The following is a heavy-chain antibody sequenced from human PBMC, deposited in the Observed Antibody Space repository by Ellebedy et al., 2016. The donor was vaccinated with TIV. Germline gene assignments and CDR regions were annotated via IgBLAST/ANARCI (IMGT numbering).Heavy chain of an antibody. V-gene: IGHV3-33*01. D-gene: IGHD3-10*01. CDR2: IWYDGSNK. Sequence: GGSLRLXCAASGFTFGSYGMHWVRQAPGKGLEWVAVIWYDGSNKYYADSVKGRFTISRDNSKNTLYLQMNSLRAEDTAVYYCAREPMVRGVIRRGYAMDVWGQGTTVTVSS. CDR3: AREPMVRGVIRRGYAMDV. CDR1: GFTFGSYG. J-gene: IGHJ6*02.